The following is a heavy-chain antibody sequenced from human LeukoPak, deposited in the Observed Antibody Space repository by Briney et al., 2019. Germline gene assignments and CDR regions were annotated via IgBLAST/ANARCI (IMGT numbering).Heavy chain of an antibody. CDR3: AKTRPVYSSSPAYYFDY. Sequence: HPGGSLRLSCAASGFTFSSYAMSWVRQAPGKGLEWVSAISGSGGSTYYADSVKGRFTISRDNSKNTLYLQMNSLRAEDTAVYYCAKTRPVYSSSPAYYFDYWGQGTLVTVSS. CDR2: ISGSGGST. V-gene: IGHV3-23*01. D-gene: IGHD6-6*01. CDR1: GFTFSSYA. J-gene: IGHJ4*02.